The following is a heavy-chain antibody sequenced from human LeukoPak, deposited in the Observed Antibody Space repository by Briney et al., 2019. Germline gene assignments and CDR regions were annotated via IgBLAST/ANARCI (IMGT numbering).Heavy chain of an antibody. V-gene: IGHV3-53*01. CDR3: AKGSSGEFDY. D-gene: IGHD6-19*01. CDR1: GFTVSNNY. Sequence: PGGSLRLSCVVSGFTVSNNYMSWVRQAPRKGLEWVSLIYSGGSTYYADSVKGRFTISRDNSKNTVYLQMNSLRAEDTAVYYCAKGSSGEFDYWGQGTLVTVSS. CDR2: IYSGGST. J-gene: IGHJ4*02.